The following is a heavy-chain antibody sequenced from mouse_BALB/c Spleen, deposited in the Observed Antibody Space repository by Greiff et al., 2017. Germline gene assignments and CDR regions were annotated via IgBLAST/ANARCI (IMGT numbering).Heavy chain of an antibody. CDR1: GFTFSNYW. CDR2: IRLKSNNYAT. CDR3: TRQLGLYYFDY. V-gene: IGHV6-6*02. D-gene: IGHD3-1*01. J-gene: IGHJ2*01. Sequence: EVQLQESGGGLVQPGGSMKLSCVASGFTFSNYWMNWVRQSPEKGLEWVAEIRLKSNNYATHYAESVKGRFTISRDDSKSSVYLQMNNLRAEDTGIYYCTRQLGLYYFDYWGQGTTLTVSS.